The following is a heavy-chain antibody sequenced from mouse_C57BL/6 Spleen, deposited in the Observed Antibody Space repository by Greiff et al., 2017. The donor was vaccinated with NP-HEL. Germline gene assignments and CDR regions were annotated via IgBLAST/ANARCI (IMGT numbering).Heavy chain of an antibody. J-gene: IGHJ2*01. CDR3: ARRDYDYDYYFDC. CDR2: IYPGDGDT. V-gene: IGHV1-82*01. D-gene: IGHD2-4*01. CDR1: GYAFSSSW. Sequence: QVQLQQSGPELVKPGASVKISCKASGYAFSSSWMNWVKQRPGKGLEWIGRIYPGDGDTNYNGKFKGKATLTADKSSSTAYMQLSSLTSEDSAVYFCARRDYDYDYYFDCWGQGTTLTVSS.